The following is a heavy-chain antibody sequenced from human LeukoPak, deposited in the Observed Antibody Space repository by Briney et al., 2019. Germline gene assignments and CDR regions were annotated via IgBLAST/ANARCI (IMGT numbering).Heavy chain of an antibody. Sequence: PSETLSLTCTVSGDSVTNTRYYWGWIRQPPGKGLEWIGTIYYTGDTNYNPSLKTRVTISVDTSKNQFSLKLSSVTAADTAVYYCARVERYSSGWYLFDYWGQGTLVTVSS. CDR3: ARVERYSSGWYLFDY. CDR2: IYYTGDT. CDR1: GDSVTNTRYY. V-gene: IGHV4-39*07. D-gene: IGHD6-19*01. J-gene: IGHJ4*02.